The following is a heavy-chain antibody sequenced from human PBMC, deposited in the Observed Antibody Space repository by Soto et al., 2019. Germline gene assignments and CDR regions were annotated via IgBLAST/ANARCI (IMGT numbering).Heavy chain of an antibody. V-gene: IGHV4-30-2*01. D-gene: IGHD3-3*01. CDR1: GGSISSGGYS. J-gene: IGHJ4*02. CDR3: ARVSEWLFFFDY. CDR2: IYHSGST. Sequence: AVSGGSISSGGYSWSWIRQPPGKGLEWIGYIYHSGSTYYNPSLKSRVTISVDRSKNQFSLKLSSVTAADTAVYYCARVSEWLFFFDYWGQGTLVTVSS.